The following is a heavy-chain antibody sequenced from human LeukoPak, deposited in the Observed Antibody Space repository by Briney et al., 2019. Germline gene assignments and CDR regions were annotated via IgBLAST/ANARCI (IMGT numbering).Heavy chain of an antibody. J-gene: IGHJ4*02. CDR2: ISGSGGST. Sequence: GGSLRLSCAASGFTFSSYAMSWVRQAPGKGLEWVSAISGSGGSTYYADSVKGRFTISRDDSKNTLYLQMNSLRAEDTAVYYCAKLFVPAATGAYFDYWGQGTLVTVSS. CDR1: GFTFSSYA. V-gene: IGHV3-23*01. D-gene: IGHD2-2*01. CDR3: AKLFVPAATGAYFDY.